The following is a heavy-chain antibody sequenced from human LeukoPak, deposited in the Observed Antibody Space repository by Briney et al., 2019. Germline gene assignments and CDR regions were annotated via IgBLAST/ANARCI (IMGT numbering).Heavy chain of an antibody. D-gene: IGHD3-22*01. J-gene: IGHJ4*02. CDR2: IRYHGSDK. V-gene: IGHV3-30*02. CDR1: GFTFSSYG. CDR3: AKSLADYYDSWVFDY. Sequence: GGSLRLSCAASGFTFSSYGMHWVRQAPGKGLEWVAFIRYHGSDKYYADSVKGRFTISRDNSKNTLYLQMNSLSAEDTAVYYCAKSLADYYDSWVFDYWGQGTLVTVSS.